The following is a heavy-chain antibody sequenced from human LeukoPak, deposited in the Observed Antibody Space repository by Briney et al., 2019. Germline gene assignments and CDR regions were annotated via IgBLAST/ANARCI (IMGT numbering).Heavy chain of an antibody. D-gene: IGHD6-13*01. CDR2: IRTSSNYI. CDR1: GFTFSNYS. V-gene: IGHV3-21*06. J-gene: IGHJ5*02. Sequence: GRSLRLSCAASGFTFSNYSMNWVRQAPGKGLEWVSSIRTSSNYIYYADSVKGRFTISRDNAKSSLYLQMNSLRAEDTAVYYCARGRESSSWDNWFDPWGQGTLVTVSS. CDR3: ARGRESSSWDNWFDP.